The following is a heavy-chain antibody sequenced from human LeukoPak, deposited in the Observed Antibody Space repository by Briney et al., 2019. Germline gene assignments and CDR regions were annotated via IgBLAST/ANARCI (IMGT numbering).Heavy chain of an antibody. V-gene: IGHV4-38-2*02. CDR3: ARDGGIWYYDSSVDAFDI. J-gene: IGHJ3*02. D-gene: IGHD3-22*01. CDR1: GYSISSGYY. CDR2: IYHSGST. Sequence: KPSETLSHTCAVSGYSISSGYYWGWIRQPPGKGLEWIGSIYHSGSTYYNPSLKSRVTISVDTSKNQFSLKLSSVTAADTAVYYCARDGGIWYYDSSVDAFDIWGQGTMVTVSS.